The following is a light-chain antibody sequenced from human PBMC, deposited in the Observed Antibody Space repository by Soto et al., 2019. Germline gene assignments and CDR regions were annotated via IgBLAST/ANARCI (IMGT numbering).Light chain of an antibody. CDR2: DVS. V-gene: IGLV2-14*03. CDR1: SGDVGAYNY. J-gene: IGLJ1*01. Sequence: QSALTQPASVSGSPGQSITISCTGTSGDVGAYNYVSWYQLHPGKAPKLMIYDVSNRPSGVSNRFSGSKSGNTASLTISGLSAEDEADYFCSSFTTSSTRVFGTGTKVTVL. CDR3: SSFTTSSTRV.